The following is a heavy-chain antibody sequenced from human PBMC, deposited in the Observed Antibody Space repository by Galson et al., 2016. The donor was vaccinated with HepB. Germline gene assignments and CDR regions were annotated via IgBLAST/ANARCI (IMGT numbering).Heavy chain of an antibody. CDR1: GYTFSSYW. V-gene: IGHV5-51*01. Sequence: QSGAEVKKPGESLKISCKASGYTFSSYWIGWVRQMPGKGLEWMGIIYPRDSDARYSPSFQGQVTISADKSINTAYVQWSSLKASETAIYYCASVTTSYYYYGIDVWGQGTTVTVSS. J-gene: IGHJ6*02. D-gene: IGHD4-11*01. CDR3: ASVTTSYYYYGIDV. CDR2: IYPRDSDA.